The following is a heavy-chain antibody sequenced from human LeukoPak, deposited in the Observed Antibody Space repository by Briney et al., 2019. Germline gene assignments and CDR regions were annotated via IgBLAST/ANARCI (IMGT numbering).Heavy chain of an antibody. CDR1: GASISTYY. J-gene: IGHJ4*02. CDR2: IKTSGST. Sequence: SETLSLTCRVSGASISTYYWSWIRQPVGKGLEWIGQIKTSGSTHYNSSLESRVTMSLDTSKKQFSLNLTSVTAADTAVYYCAREMVRGNLYYFDYWGQGTLVTVSS. V-gene: IGHV4-4*07. CDR3: AREMVRGNLYYFDY. D-gene: IGHD3-10*01.